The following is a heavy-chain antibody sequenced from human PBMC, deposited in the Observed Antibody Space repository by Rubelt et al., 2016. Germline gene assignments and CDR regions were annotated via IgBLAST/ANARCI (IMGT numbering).Heavy chain of an antibody. CDR1: GGSFTGYS. CDR3: ARQGDHTNYHYLDY. Sequence: QVQLKQWGAGLLKPSETLSLTCAVYGGSFTGYSWSWIRQPPGKGLEWIGEINDSGGTNYNPSLMSRVTISMDTSKNQVSLNLRTVTASDTAVYYCARQGDHTNYHYLDYWGQGTLVTVSS. J-gene: IGHJ4*02. V-gene: IGHV4-34*02. D-gene: IGHD4/OR15-4a*01. CDR2: INDSGGT.